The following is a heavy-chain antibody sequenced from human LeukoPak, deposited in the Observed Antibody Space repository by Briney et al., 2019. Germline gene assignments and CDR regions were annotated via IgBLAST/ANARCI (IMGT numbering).Heavy chain of an antibody. Sequence: PSETLSLTCAVYGGSFSGYYWSWIRQPPGKGLEWIGEINHSGSTNYNPSLKSRVTISVDTSKNQFSLKLSSVTAADTAVYYCARTVYYYDSSGPSNWYFDLWGRGTLVTVSS. CDR3: ARTVYYYDSSGPSNWYFDL. CDR2: INHSGST. V-gene: IGHV4-34*01. J-gene: IGHJ2*01. D-gene: IGHD3-22*01. CDR1: GGSFSGYY.